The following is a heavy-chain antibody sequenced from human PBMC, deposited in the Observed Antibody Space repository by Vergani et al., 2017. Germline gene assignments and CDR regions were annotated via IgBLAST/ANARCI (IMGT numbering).Heavy chain of an antibody. Sequence: QMQLQESGPGLVKPSATLSLTCSVSGASIRSSNYYWGWIRQPPGKWLEWIASIYYSGSTYYNPSLKTRVTISVDTSKNQFSLKLSSVTAAVTAVYFCARHSTVEWLVKLGWIDPGGQGILVTVSS. CDR1: GASIRSSNYY. CDR3: ARHSTVEWLVKLGWIDP. J-gene: IGHJ5*02. D-gene: IGHD6-19*01. V-gene: IGHV4-39*01. CDR2: IYYSGST.